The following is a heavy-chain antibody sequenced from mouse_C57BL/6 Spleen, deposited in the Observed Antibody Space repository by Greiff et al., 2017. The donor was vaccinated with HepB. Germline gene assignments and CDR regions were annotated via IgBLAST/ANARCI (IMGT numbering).Heavy chain of an antibody. CDR3: ARDYYGSSSSWFAY. Sequence: DVMLVESGGGLVQPGGSLKLSCAASGFTFSDYYMYWVRQTPEKRLEWVAYISNGGGSTYYPDTVKGRFTISRDNAKNTLYLQMSRLKSEDTAMYYCARDYYGSSSSWFAYWGQGTLVTVSA. V-gene: IGHV5-12*01. CDR1: GFTFSDYY. D-gene: IGHD1-1*01. J-gene: IGHJ3*01. CDR2: ISNGGGST.